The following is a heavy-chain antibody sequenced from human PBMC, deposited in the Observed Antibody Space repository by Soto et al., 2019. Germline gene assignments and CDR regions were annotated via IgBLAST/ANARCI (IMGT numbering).Heavy chain of an antibody. CDR2: ISDDGRSD. J-gene: IGHJ4*02. CDR1: GFIFRNSG. Sequence: SLRLSCAASGFIFRNSGMHWVRQAPGKGLEWVAVISDDGRSDYYADSVRGRLTISRDNSKNTVYLQVNSLREEDTAVYYCAKESHYYDSSGYPPLHYWGQGTLATVSS. CDR3: AKESHYYDSSGYPPLHY. V-gene: IGHV3-30*18. D-gene: IGHD3-22*01.